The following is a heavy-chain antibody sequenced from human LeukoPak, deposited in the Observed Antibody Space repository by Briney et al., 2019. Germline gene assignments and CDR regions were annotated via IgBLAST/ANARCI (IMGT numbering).Heavy chain of an antibody. D-gene: IGHD4-17*01. CDR3: AKDEITPRYGDYYYYYYYMDV. J-gene: IGHJ6*03. V-gene: IGHV3-23*01. CDR1: VFTFSSNA. Sequence: GGSLRLSCAASVFTFSSNAMSWVRQAPGKGLEWVSAISGSGGSADYADSVKGRFTICIDNSKKTLNLQMNSLRAEDTAVYYCAKDEITPRYGDYYYYYYYMDVWGKGTTVTVSS. CDR2: ISGSGGSA.